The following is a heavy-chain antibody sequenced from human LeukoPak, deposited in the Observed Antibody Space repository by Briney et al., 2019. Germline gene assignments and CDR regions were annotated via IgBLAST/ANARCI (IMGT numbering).Heavy chain of an antibody. CDR3: ARKGRDYYGSGSYYPPDY. Sequence: PSETLSLTCTVSGGSISSSSYYWGWIRQPPGKGLEWIGSIYYSGSTYYNPSLKSRVPISVDTSKNQFSLKLSSVTAADTAVYYCARKGRDYYGSGSYYPPDYWGQGTLVTVSS. CDR1: GGSISSSSYY. J-gene: IGHJ4*02. CDR2: IYYSGST. V-gene: IGHV4-39*01. D-gene: IGHD3-10*01.